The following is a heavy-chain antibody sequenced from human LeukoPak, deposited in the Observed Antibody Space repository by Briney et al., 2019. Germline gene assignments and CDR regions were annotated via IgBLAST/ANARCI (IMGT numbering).Heavy chain of an antibody. CDR2: ISSSSSTI. J-gene: IGHJ4*02. CDR3: ARDVEHDYGAKRPLDN. CDR1: GFTFSSYS. Sequence: GGSLRLSCAASGFTFSSYSMNWVRQAPGKGLEWVSYISSSSSTIYYADSVKGRFTISRDNAKNSLYLQMNSLRAEDTAVYYCARDVEHDYGAKRPLDNWGQGTLVTVSS. D-gene: IGHD4-17*01. V-gene: IGHV3-48*01.